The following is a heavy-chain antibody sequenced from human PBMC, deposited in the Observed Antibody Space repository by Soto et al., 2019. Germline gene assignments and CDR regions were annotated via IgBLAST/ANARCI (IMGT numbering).Heavy chain of an antibody. D-gene: IGHD3-9*01. CDR1: GFTFSSYS. CDR2: ISSSSSSYI. CDR3: ARSGERYYDIFTGPEEGFNWFDP. V-gene: IGHV3-21*01. J-gene: IGHJ5*02. Sequence: GGSLRLSCAASGFTFSSYSMNWVRQAPGKGLEWVSSISSSSSSYIYYADSVKGRFTISRDNAKNSLYLQMNSLRAEDTAVYYCARSGERYYDIFTGPEEGFNWFDPWRQGTLVTVSS.